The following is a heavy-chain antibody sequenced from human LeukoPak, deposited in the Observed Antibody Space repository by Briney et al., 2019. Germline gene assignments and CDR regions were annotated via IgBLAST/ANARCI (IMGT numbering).Heavy chain of an antibody. CDR2: INHSGST. CDR1: GGSFSGYY. D-gene: IGHD6-13*01. V-gene: IGHV4-34*01. J-gene: IGHJ4*02. CDR3: ARLSLGAAAGY. Sequence: SETLSLTCAVYGGSFSGYYWSWIRQPPGKGLEWIGEINHSGSTNYNPSLKSRVTISVDTSKNQFSLKLSSVTAADTAVYYCARLSLGAAAGYWGQGTLVTVSS.